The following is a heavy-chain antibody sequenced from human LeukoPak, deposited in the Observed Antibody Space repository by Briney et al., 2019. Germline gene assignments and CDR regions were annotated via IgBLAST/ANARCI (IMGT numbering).Heavy chain of an antibody. J-gene: IGHJ4*02. V-gene: IGHV3-9*01. CDR1: GFTFDDYA. Sequence: GRSLRLSCAASGFTFDDYAMHWVRQAPGKGLEWVSGISWNSGSIGYADSVKGRFTISRDNAKNSLYLQMNSLRAEDTALYYCAKDYDGSGYSSFDYGGQGTLVTASS. CDR3: AKDYDGSGYSSFDY. D-gene: IGHD3-22*01. CDR2: ISWNSGSI.